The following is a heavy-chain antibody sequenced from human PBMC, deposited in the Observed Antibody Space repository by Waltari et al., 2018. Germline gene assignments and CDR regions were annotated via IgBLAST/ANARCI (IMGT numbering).Heavy chain of an antibody. J-gene: IGHJ4*02. CDR2: LCCNDDI. CDR1: GFSLTTTGVG. V-gene: IGHV2-5*01. CDR3: THSMLDYFVYGSYESDY. Sequence: QIPLKESGPSLLNPTHTLTLTCTFSGFSLTTTGVGVVWVRQTPGQALEWLPLLCCNDDIRYNTSLETRLTVTKDTSPNQVVLTMINMATADTGTYYCTHSMLDYFVYGSYESDYWGQGTVVNV. D-gene: IGHD3-16*01.